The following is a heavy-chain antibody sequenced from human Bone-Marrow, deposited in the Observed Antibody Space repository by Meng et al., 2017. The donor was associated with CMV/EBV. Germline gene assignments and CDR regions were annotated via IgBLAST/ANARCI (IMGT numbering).Heavy chain of an antibody. Sequence: GESLKISCAASGFTFSSYSMNWGRQAPGKGLEWGSSINSSSSYIYYSDSVKGRFTISRDNAKNSLYLQKNSLRAEETAVYYCARDAVPAARVVYFDYWGQGTLVTVSS. D-gene: IGHD2-2*01. CDR1: GFTFSSYS. CDR2: INSSSSYI. V-gene: IGHV3-21*01. CDR3: ARDAVPAARVVYFDY. J-gene: IGHJ4*02.